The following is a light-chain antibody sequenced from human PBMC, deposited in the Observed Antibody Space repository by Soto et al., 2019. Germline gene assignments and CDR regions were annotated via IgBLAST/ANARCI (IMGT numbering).Light chain of an antibody. Sequence: EIVMTQSPATLSVSPGERATLSCRASPSISSNLAWYQQKPGQVPRLLIYGPPTRATGIPARFSGSVSGTEFTLTICSPKSEDFAVYYCQQYDNWYTFGQGTKLEIK. CDR1: PSISSN. V-gene: IGKV3-15*01. CDR2: GPP. J-gene: IGKJ2*01. CDR3: QQYDNWYT.